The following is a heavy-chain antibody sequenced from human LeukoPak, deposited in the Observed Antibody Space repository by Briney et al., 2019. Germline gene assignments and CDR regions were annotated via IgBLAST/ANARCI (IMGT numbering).Heavy chain of an antibody. D-gene: IGHD1-14*01. CDR3: ARDSAQGSDEPTYYFDY. V-gene: IGHV1-46*01. J-gene: IGHJ4*02. CDR1: GYTFTDYY. Sequence: ASVKVSCRASGYTFTDYYVHWVRQAPGQGLEWMGIINPSGGSTSYAQKFQGRVTMTRDTSTSTVYMELSSLRSEDTAVYYCARDSAQGSDEPTYYFDYWGQGTLVTVSS. CDR2: INPSGGST.